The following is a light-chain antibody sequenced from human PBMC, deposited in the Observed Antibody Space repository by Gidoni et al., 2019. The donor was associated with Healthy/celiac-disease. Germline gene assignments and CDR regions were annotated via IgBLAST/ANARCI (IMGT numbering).Light chain of an antibody. CDR2: AAS. CDR1: QSISSY. Sequence: DIQMTQSPSSLSASVGDRVTITCQASQSISSYLNWYQQKPGKAPKLLIYAASSLQSGVPSRFSGSGSGTDFTLTISSLQPEDFATYYCQQSYSTPRTFGQGIKVEIK. J-gene: IGKJ1*01. CDR3: QQSYSTPRT. V-gene: IGKV1-39*01.